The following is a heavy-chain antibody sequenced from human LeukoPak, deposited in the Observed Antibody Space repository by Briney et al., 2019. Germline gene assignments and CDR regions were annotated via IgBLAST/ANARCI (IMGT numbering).Heavy chain of an antibody. CDR2: IYTSGST. J-gene: IGHJ3*02. V-gene: IGHV4-59*10. D-gene: IGHD3-22*01. Sequence: SETLSLTCAVYGGSFSGYYWSWIRQPAGKGLEWIGRIYTSGSTNYNPSLKSRVTMSVDTSKNQFSLKLSSVTAADTAVYYCARTTYYYDSSGSQGAFDIWGQGTMVTVSS. CDR3: ARTTYYYDSSGSQGAFDI. CDR1: GGSFSGYY.